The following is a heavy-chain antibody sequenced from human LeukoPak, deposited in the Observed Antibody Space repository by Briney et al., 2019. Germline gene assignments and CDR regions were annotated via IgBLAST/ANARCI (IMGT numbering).Heavy chain of an antibody. V-gene: IGHV3-30*03. J-gene: IGHJ4*02. Sequence: PGGSLRLSCAASGFTFSRYWMSWVRQAPGKGLEWVAVISYDGSNKYYADSVKGRFTISRDNSKNTLYLQMNSLRAEDTAVYYCARVSLRITILRGFDYWGQGTLVTVSS. CDR3: ARVSLRITILRGFDY. D-gene: IGHD3-3*01. CDR2: ISYDGSNK. CDR1: GFTFSRYW.